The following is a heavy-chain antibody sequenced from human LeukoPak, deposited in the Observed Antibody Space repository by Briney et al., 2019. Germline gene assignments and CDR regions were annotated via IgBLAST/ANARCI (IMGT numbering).Heavy chain of an antibody. Sequence: ASVKVSCKASGYTFTNYVMHWVRQAPGQRLEWMGWINAGTGYTKYSQNSQGRVTFSRDESASTAYMELSSLRSEDTAVYYCAKDLMDTSAWYGAFGIWGQGTMVTVSS. V-gene: IGHV1-3*01. J-gene: IGHJ3*02. CDR2: INAGTGYT. D-gene: IGHD6-19*01. CDR1: GYTFTNYV. CDR3: AKDLMDTSAWYGAFGI.